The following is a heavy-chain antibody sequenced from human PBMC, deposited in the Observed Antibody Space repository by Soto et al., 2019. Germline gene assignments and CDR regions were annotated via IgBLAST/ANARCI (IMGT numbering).Heavy chain of an antibody. V-gene: IGHV4-59*01. J-gene: IGHJ5*02. CDR3: AGGQLRTIEPGNNWFDP. Sequence: PRKGLEWIGYIYYSGSTNYNPSLKSRVTISVDTSKNQFSLKLSSVTAADTAVSYCAGGQLRTIEPGNNWFDPWGQGTLVTVSS. D-gene: IGHD2-2*01. CDR2: IYYSGST.